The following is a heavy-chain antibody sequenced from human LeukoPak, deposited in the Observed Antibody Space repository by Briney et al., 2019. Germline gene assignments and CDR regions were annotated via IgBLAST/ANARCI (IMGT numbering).Heavy chain of an antibody. CDR2: ISGSGGST. D-gene: IGHD5-12*01. Sequence: PGGSLRLSCAASGFTLSSYAMSWVRQAPGKGLEWVSAISGSGGSTYYADSVKGRFTISRDNSKNTLYLQMNSLRAEDTAVYYCAKDSGATIMGDWFDPWGQGTLVTVSS. CDR3: AKDSGATIMGDWFDP. J-gene: IGHJ5*02. V-gene: IGHV3-23*01. CDR1: GFTLSSYA.